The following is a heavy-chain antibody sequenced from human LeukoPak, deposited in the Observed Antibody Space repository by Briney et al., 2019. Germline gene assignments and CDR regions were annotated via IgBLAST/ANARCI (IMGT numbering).Heavy chain of an antibody. V-gene: IGHV3-15*01. D-gene: IGHD3-9*01. CDR2: IKSKRHGETT. CDR1: AFPLTDAW. J-gene: IGHJ5*02. CDR3: YIGRILTTYHEA. Sequence: PGGTLRLSCAASAFPLTDAWMSWVPQAPGRGLEWVCRIKSKRHGETTDYAAPVKDRFTISRDDSKNTLYLQMNSLKTENTAVYYCYIGRILTTYHEAWGQGALGSVSS.